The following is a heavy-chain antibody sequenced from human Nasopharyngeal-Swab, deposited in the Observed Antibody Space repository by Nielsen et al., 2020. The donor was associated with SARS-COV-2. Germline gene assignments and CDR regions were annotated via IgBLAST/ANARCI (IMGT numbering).Heavy chain of an antibody. CDR1: GGSISSSSYY. D-gene: IGHD3-16*02. V-gene: IGHV4-39*01. CDR2: IYYSGST. J-gene: IGHJ3*02. CDR3: ARRGDYVWGSYRLILAFDI. Sequence: SETLSLTCTVSGGSISSSSYYWGWIRQPPGKGLAWIGSIYYSGSTYYNPSLKSRVTISVDTSKNQFSLKLSSVTAADTAVYYCARRGDYVWGSYRLILAFDIWGQGTMVTVSS.